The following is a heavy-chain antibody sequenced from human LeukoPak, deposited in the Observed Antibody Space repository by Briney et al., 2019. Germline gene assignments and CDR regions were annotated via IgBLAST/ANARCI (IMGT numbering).Heavy chain of an antibody. CDR3: AREKIGGYYYYYYMDV. D-gene: IGHD3-22*01. CDR1: GGSISSYY. CDR2: IYTSGST. V-gene: IGHV4-4*07. J-gene: IGHJ6*03. Sequence: PSETLSLTCTVSGGSISSYYWSWIRQPAGKGLEWIGRIYTSGSTNYNPSLKSRVTISVDTSKNQFSLKLSSVTAADTAVYYCAREKIGGYYYYYYMDVWGKGTTVTVSS.